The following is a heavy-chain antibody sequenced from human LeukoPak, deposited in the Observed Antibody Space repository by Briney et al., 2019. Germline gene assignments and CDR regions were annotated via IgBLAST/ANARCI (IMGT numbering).Heavy chain of an antibody. CDR1: GYTFTSYY. D-gene: IGHD6-13*01. Sequence: ASVKVSCKASGYTFTSYYMHWVRQAPGQGLEWMGWINPKSGGTNYAQKFQGRVTMTRDTSISTAYMELSRLRSDDTAVYYCARPAGVSSSWYPDAFDIWGQGTMVTVSS. CDR2: INPKSGGT. V-gene: IGHV1-2*02. CDR3: ARPAGVSSSWYPDAFDI. J-gene: IGHJ3*02.